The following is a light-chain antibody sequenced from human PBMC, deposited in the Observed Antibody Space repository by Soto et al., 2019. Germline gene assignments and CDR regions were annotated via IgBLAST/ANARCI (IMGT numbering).Light chain of an antibody. CDR3: MQGTHWPPT. CDR1: QSLGYSDGNTY. CDR2: NVS. V-gene: IGKV2-30*01. Sequence: DVVMTQSPLSLPVTLGQTASISCRSSQSLGYSDGNTYLNWFQQRPGQSPRRLIYNVSNRDSGVPDRFSGSVSGTDFTLQISRVEAEDVGVYYCMQGTHWPPTFGQGTKVEIK. J-gene: IGKJ1*01.